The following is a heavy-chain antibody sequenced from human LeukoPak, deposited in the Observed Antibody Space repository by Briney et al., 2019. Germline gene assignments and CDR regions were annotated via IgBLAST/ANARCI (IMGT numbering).Heavy chain of an antibody. V-gene: IGHV4-39*01. CDR2: FYYGGGT. CDR1: DGSISSSSYY. D-gene: IGHD3-22*01. Sequence: SETLSLTCIVSDGSISSSSYYWGWIRQPPGKGLEWLGSFYYGGGTYYNPSLKSRVTISVDTSKNQSSLKLSSVTAADTAVYYCARIITMVVSLPSHFDYWGQGTLVAVSS. J-gene: IGHJ4*02. CDR3: ARIITMVVSLPSHFDY.